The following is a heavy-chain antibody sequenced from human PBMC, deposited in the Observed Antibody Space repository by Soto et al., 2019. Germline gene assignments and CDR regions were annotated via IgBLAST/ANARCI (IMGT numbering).Heavy chain of an antibody. V-gene: IGHV4-30-2*01. CDR1: GVSISSGGYS. CDR2: IYHSGST. D-gene: IGHD2-2*01. CDR3: AKEKISTSCCNWFDP. J-gene: IGHJ5*02. Sequence: SETLSLTCAVSGVSISSGGYSWSWIRQPPGKGLEWIGYIYHSGSTYYNPSLKSRVTISVDRSKNQFSLKLSSVTAADTAVYYCAKEKISTSCCNWFDPWGQGTLVTVSS.